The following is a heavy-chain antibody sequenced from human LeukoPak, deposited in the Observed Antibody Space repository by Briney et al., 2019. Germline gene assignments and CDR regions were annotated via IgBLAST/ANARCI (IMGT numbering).Heavy chain of an antibody. D-gene: IGHD2-2*01. V-gene: IGHV1-2*02. CDR2: INPNSGGT. CDR1: GYTFTGYY. CDR3: ARVSYQLLPYYFDY. Sequence: GASVKVSCKASGYTFTGYYMRWVRQAPGQGLEWMGWINPNSGGTNYAQKFQGRFTMTRDTSISTAYMELSRLRSDDTAVYYCARVSYQLLPYYFDYWGQGTLVTVSS. J-gene: IGHJ4*02.